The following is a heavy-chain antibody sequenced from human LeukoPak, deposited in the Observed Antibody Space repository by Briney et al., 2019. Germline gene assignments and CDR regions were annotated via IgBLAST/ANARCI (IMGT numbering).Heavy chain of an antibody. J-gene: IGHJ4*02. CDR3: ATYDQKLAFDN. Sequence: SETLSLTCIVSGGSMSSYYWSWIRQPAGKGLEWVGRMYTDGSTNYNPFLNSRVTMSVDTSKKHFSLRLNSVTAADTAVYYCATYDQKLAFDNWGQGTLVTVSS. V-gene: IGHV4-4*07. CDR1: GGSMSSYY. D-gene: IGHD6-13*01. CDR2: MYTDGST.